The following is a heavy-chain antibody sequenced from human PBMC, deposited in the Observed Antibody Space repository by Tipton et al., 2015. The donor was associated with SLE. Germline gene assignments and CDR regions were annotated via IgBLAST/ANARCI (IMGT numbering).Heavy chain of an antibody. V-gene: IGHV4-59*01. CDR2: IYYSGST. CDR1: GGSISSYY. Sequence: TLSLTCTVSGGSISSYYWSWIRQPTGKGLEWIGYIYYSGSTNYNPSLKSRVTISVDTSKNQFSLKLSSVTAADTAVYYCAREAAAAGVGFDYWGQGTLVTVSS. D-gene: IGHD6-13*01. J-gene: IGHJ4*02. CDR3: AREAAAAGVGFDY.